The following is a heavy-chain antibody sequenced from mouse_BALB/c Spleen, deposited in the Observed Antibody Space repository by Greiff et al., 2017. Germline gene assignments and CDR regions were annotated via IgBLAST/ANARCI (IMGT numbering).Heavy chain of an antibody. CDR1: GFTFSSYG. D-gene: IGHD2-14*01. Sequence: EVMLVESGGDLVKPGGSLKLSCAASGFTFSSYGMSWVRQTPDKRLERVATISSGGSYTYYPDSVKGRFTISRDNAKNTLYLQMSSLKSEDTAMYYCASYRYDVAYWGQGTLVTVSA. CDR2: ISSGGSYT. V-gene: IGHV5-6*01. J-gene: IGHJ3*01. CDR3: ASYRYDVAY.